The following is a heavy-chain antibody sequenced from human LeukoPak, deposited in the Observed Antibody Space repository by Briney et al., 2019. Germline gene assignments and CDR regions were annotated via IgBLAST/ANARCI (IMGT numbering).Heavy chain of an antibody. J-gene: IGHJ4*02. Sequence: SETLSLTCAVSGGSISSYYWSWIRQPPGKGLEWIGYIYYSGSTNYNPSLKSRVTISVDTAKNQFSLKLSSVTAADTAVYYCARSYDSSGYYVYWGQGTLVTVSS. V-gene: IGHV4-59*01. D-gene: IGHD3-22*01. CDR3: ARSYDSSGYYVY. CDR1: GGSISSYY. CDR2: IYYSGST.